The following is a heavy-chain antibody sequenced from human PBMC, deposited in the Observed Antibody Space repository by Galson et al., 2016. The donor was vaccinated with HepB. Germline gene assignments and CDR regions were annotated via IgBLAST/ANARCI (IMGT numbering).Heavy chain of an antibody. J-gene: IGHJ4*02. D-gene: IGHD3-10*01. CDR3: ARDFQFGSVSNGY. CDR1: GFTFGNYW. Sequence: SLRLSCAASGFTFGNYWMHWARQAPGKGPVWVSRISPDGSSTSYADSVKGRFTISRDNAKNTLYLQMSSLRAEDTAVYYCARDFQFGSVSNGYWGQGTLVTVSS. V-gene: IGHV3-74*01. CDR2: ISPDGSST.